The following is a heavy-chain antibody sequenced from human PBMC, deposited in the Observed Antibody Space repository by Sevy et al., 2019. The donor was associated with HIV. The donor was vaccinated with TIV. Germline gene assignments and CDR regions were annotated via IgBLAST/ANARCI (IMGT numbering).Heavy chain of an antibody. CDR3: ARVYYGSGSYNYYYMDV. D-gene: IGHD3-10*01. V-gene: IGHV4-39*01. Sequence: GSLRLSCTVSGGSISSSSYYWGWIRQPPGKGLEWIGSIYYSGSTYYNPSLKSRVTISVDTSKNQFSLKLSSVTAADTAVYYCARVYYGSGSYNYYYMDVWGKGTTVTASS. J-gene: IGHJ6*03. CDR2: IYYSGST. CDR1: GGSISSSSYY.